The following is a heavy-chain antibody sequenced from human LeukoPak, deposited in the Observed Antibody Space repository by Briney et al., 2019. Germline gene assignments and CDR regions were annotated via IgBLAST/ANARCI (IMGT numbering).Heavy chain of an antibody. D-gene: IGHD3-22*01. CDR2: ITWNRDNI. CDR3: AKDLSSAITSALVLDV. V-gene: IGHV3-9*01. Sequence: GGSLRLSCTVSGSTFDDYAMHWARHTPGKGLEWVAGITWNRDNIGYGDSVKGRFTISRDNVKNVLYLQMNSLRPEDTALYYCAKDLSSAITSALVLDVWGQGTTVTVS. J-gene: IGHJ6*02. CDR1: GSTFDDYA.